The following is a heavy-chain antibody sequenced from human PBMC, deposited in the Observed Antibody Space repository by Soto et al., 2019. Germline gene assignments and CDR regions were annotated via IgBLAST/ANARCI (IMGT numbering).Heavy chain of an antibody. Sequence: SETLSLTCSVSGASVSTGDYYWSWLRQRPGEGLEWVGYINLSGSTYYNPSLTSRVTISVDRSKNQFSLKLSSVTAADTAVYYCARVPDYWGQGTLVTVSS. V-gene: IGHV4-30-2*01. J-gene: IGHJ4*02. CDR2: INLSGST. CDR3: ARVPDY. CDR1: GASVSTGDYY.